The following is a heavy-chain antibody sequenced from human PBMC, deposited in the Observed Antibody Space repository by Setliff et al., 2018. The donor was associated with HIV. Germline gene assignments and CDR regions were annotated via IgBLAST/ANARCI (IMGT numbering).Heavy chain of an antibody. D-gene: IGHD3-22*01. J-gene: IGHJ4*02. V-gene: IGHV3-9*01. Sequence: PGGSLRLSCAASGFIFYDYAMHWVRQAPGKGLEWVSGINNDTTITTYADSVKGRFTISRDNSKNTLFLQMNSLRAEDTAVYHCAKPDDSSGYYWGTFDYWGQGTLVTVS. CDR3: AKPDDSSGYYWGTFDY. CDR1: GFIFYDYA. CDR2: INNDTTIT.